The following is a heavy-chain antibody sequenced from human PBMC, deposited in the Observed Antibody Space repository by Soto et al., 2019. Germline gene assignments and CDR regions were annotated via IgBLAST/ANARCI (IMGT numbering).Heavy chain of an antibody. CDR2: IKTDGSST. CDR3: AKREGNTYGLFH. V-gene: IGHV3-74*01. J-gene: IGHJ4*02. D-gene: IGHD5-18*01. Sequence: EVQLVESGGGLVQPGGSLRLSCAASGFSFSNYWIHWVRQDPGKGLVWVSRIKTDGSSTDYAASVKGRFTISRDNAKNTLYLQMNTLTAEDTAVYYCAKREGNTYGLFHWGQGTLVTVSS. CDR1: GFSFSNYW.